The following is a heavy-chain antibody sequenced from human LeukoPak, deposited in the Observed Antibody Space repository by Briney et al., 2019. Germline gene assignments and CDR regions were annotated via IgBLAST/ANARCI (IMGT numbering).Heavy chain of an antibody. CDR2: IYPSDSDT. J-gene: IGHJ4*02. CDR1: EYSFATYW. Sequence: GESLKISCQGSEYSFATYWIAWLRQMPGEGLEWMGIIYPSDSDTRYSPSFQGQVTISADKSIKTAYLQWSSLKASDTAMYYCARPLQGIVGATGFDYWGQGTLVTVSS. CDR3: ARPLQGIVGATGFDY. V-gene: IGHV5-51*01. D-gene: IGHD1-26*01.